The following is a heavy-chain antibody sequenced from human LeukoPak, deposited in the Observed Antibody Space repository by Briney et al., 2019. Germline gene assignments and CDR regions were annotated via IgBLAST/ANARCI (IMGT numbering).Heavy chain of an antibody. CDR3: ARDSETLYYYGMDV. Sequence: QPGGSLRLSCAASGFTFDDYAMHWVRQAPGKGLEWVSVIYSGGSTYYADSVKGRFTISRDNSKNTLYLQMSSLRAEDTAVYYCARDSETLYYYGMDVWGQGTTVTVSS. CDR2: IYSGGST. CDR1: GFTFDDYA. D-gene: IGHD3-10*01. V-gene: IGHV3-53*01. J-gene: IGHJ6*02.